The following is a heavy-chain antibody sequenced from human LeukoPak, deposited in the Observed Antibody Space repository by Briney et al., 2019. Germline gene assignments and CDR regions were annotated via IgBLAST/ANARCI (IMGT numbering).Heavy chain of an antibody. CDR2: IKEDGTET. CDR3: AREGRSLQTY. CDR1: GFMFSSNW. Sequence: SGGSLRLSCAASGFMFSSNWMSWVRLAPGKGLEWVANIKEDGTETYYADSVKGRFTISRDNAKNSLYLQMNSLRVEDTAVYYCAREGRSLQTYWGQGTLVTVSS. D-gene: IGHD5-24*01. V-gene: IGHV3-7*03. J-gene: IGHJ4*02.